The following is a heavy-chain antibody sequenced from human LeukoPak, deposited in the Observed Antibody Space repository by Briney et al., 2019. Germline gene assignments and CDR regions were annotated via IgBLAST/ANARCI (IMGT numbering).Heavy chain of an antibody. V-gene: IGHV1-18*01. CDR3: ARGGIAAGHPVPLDY. CDR1: GYTFTSYG. Sequence: GASVKVSCKASGYTFTSYGISWVRQAPGQGLEWMGWISAYNGNTNYAQKLQGRVTMTTDTSTSTAYMELRSLRSDDTAVYYCARGGIAAGHPVPLDYWGQGTLVTVSS. D-gene: IGHD6-13*01. CDR2: ISAYNGNT. J-gene: IGHJ4*02.